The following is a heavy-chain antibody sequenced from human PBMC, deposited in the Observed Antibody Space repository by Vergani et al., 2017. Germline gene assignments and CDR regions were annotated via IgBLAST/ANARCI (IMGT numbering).Heavy chain of an antibody. D-gene: IGHD5-12*01. Sequence: QVQLQESGPGLVKPSQTLSLTCTVSGGSISSGDYYWSWIRQPPGKGLEWIGYIYYSGSTYYNPSLKSRVTISVDTSKNQFSLKLSSVTAADTAVYYCARGPHSRSGYVGGFDYWGQGTLVTVSS. CDR3: ARGPHSRSGYVGGFDY. CDR1: GGSISSGDYY. V-gene: IGHV4-30-4*08. J-gene: IGHJ4*02. CDR2: IYYSGST.